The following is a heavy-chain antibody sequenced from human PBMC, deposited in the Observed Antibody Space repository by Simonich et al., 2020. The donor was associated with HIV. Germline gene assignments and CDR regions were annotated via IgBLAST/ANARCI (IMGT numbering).Heavy chain of an antibody. CDR3: ARDLVGSAFDI. D-gene: IGHD2-8*02. V-gene: IGHV3-74*01. J-gene: IGHJ3*02. Sequence: DVQLVGSGVDFVQPAGSLRLSCAASGFTFSTYWMHWVSQAPGKGLLWVSRVNSDGRSTSCADSLKGRFTISRDNAKNTLYMQMNSLRAEDTAVYYCARDLVGSAFDIWGQGTMVTVSS. CDR1: GFTFSTYW. CDR2: VNSDGRST.